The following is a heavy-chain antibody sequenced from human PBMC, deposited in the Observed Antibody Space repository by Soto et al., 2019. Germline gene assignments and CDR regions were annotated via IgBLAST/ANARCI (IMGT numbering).Heavy chain of an antibody. CDR2: INAGNGNT. CDR3: ARDYDSSGYPNYFDY. V-gene: IGHV1-3*01. D-gene: IGHD3-22*01. CDR1: GYTFTSYA. J-gene: IGHJ4*02. Sequence: QVQLVQSGAEVKKPGASVKVSCKASGYTFTSYAMHWVRQAPGQRLEWMGWINAGNGNTKYSQKFQGRVTITRDTSASTAYMELSSLRSEDTAVYYYARDYDSSGYPNYFDYWGQGTLVTVSS.